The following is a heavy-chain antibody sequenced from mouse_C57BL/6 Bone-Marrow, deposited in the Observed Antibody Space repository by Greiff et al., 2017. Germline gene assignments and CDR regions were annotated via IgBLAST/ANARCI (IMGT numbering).Heavy chain of an antibody. CDR1: GYTFTSYW. Sequence: QVQLQQPGAELVKPGASVKLSCKASGYTFTSYWMQWVKQRPGQGLEWIGEIDPSDSYTNYNQKFKGKATLTVDTSSSTAYMQLSSLTSEDSAVYYCAKGGYYVAWVAYWGQGTLVTVSA. CDR2: IDPSDSYT. V-gene: IGHV1-50*01. J-gene: IGHJ3*01. D-gene: IGHD2-3*01. CDR3: AKGGYYVAWVAY.